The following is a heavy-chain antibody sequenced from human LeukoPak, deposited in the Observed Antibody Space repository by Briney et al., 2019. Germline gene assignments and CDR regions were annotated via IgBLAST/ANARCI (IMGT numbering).Heavy chain of an antibody. V-gene: IGHV4-30-4*08. CDR2: IYYSGST. J-gene: IGHJ5*02. D-gene: IGHD3-22*01. Sequence: SETLSLTCTVSGGSISSGDYHWSWIRQPPGKGLEWIGFIYYSGSTSYNPSLKSRVTISLDTSKNYFSLKLTSVTAADTAMYYCARGDYYDSSGYYYHWGQGTLVTVSS. CDR3: ARGDYYDSSGYYYH. CDR1: GGSISSGDYH.